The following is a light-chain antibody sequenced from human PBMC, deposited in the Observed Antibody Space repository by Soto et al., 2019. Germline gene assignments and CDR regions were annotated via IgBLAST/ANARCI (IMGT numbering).Light chain of an antibody. CDR2: GAS. CDR3: QQYNRWPLT. Sequence: EIVMTQSPATLSMSPGERATLSCWASQTISSSLAWYQQKPGQAPRLLIYGASTRAAGVPVRFSGSGSGTEFTLTINRLEPGDFAVYYCQQYNRWPLTFGGGTKVEIK. V-gene: IGKV3-15*01. CDR1: QTISSS. J-gene: IGKJ4*01.